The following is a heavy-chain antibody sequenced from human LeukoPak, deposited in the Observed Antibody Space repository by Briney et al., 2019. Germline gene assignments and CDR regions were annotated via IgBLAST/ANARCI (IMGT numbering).Heavy chain of an antibody. D-gene: IGHD1-7*01. CDR3: ARELFLNYPFDY. CDR1: GGTFSSYA. CDR2: VIPMFDVT. J-gene: IGHJ4*02. V-gene: IGHV1-69*10. Sequence: GASVKVSCKASGGTFSSYALSWMRQAPGQGLEWMGRVIPMFDVTDYAQKFQGRLTMTTETSTNTAYMELRGLRSDDTAVYYCARELFLNYPFDYWGQGTLVTVSS.